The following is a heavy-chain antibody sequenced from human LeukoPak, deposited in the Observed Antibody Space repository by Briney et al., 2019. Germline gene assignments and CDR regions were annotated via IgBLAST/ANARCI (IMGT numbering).Heavy chain of an antibody. D-gene: IGHD2-2*01. J-gene: IGHJ2*01. Sequence: SVKVSCKASGGTFSSYAISWVRQAPGQGLEWMGGIIPIFGTANYAQKFQGRVTITADESASTAYMELSSLRSEDTAVYYCARAVFSGRYCSSTSCYAGYWYFDLWGRGTLVTVSS. CDR2: IIPIFGTA. CDR3: ARAVFSGRYCSSTSCYAGYWYFDL. CDR1: GGTFSSYA. V-gene: IGHV1-69*13.